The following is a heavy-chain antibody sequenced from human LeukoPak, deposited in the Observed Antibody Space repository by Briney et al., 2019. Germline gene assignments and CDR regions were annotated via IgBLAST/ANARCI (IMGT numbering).Heavy chain of an antibody. CDR3: ARRDSSSSFAP. Sequence: SETLSLTCTVSGDSLTNFYWSWIRQPPGKGLEWIGYVYYSGSTDYNPSLKSRVTISVDTSKNQFSLKLRSVTAADTAVYYCARRDSSSSFAPWGQGTLVTVSS. D-gene: IGHD6-13*01. J-gene: IGHJ5*02. V-gene: IGHV4-59*08. CDR2: VYYSGST. CDR1: GDSLTNFY.